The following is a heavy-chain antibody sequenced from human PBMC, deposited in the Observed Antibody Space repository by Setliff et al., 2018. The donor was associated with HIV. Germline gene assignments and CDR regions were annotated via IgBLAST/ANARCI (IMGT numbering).Heavy chain of an antibody. D-gene: IGHD3-10*01. CDR3: ARRGSGFFHYYYYMDV. J-gene: IGHJ6*03. CDR2: INHSGST. CDR1: GGSFSGYY. V-gene: IGHV4-34*01. Sequence: KPSETLSLTCAVYGGSFSGYYWSWIRQPPGKGLEWIGEINHSGSTNYNPSHKSRVTISVDTSKNQFSLKLSSVTAADTAVYYCARRGSGFFHYYYYMDVWGKGTTVTVSS.